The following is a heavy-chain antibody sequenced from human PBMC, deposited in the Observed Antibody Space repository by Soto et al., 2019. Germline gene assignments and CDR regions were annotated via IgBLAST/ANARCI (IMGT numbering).Heavy chain of an antibody. CDR1: GGSITSYY. CDR2: IYYSGST. Sequence: TLSLTCTVSGGSITSYYWSWIRQHPGKGLEWIGYIYYSGSTYYNPSLKSRVTISVDTSKNQFSLKLSSVTAADTAVYYCASSSSWYRANDYWGQGTLVTVSS. J-gene: IGHJ4*02. V-gene: IGHV4-31*03. CDR3: ASSSSWYRANDY. D-gene: IGHD6-13*01.